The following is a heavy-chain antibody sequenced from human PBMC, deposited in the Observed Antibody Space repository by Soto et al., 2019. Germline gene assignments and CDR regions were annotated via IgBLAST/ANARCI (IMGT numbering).Heavy chain of an antibody. V-gene: IGHV4-39*01. Sequence: SETLSLTCTVSGGSISSSSYYWGWIRQPPGKGLEWIGSIYYSGSTYYNPPLKRRVTISVDTSKNQFSLKLSSVTAADTAVYYCARHENRSGRKLAAIDYWGQGTLVTVSS. J-gene: IGHJ4*01. CDR2: IYYSGST. CDR1: GGSISSSSYY. CDR3: ARHENRSGRKLAAIDY. D-gene: IGHD6-19*01.